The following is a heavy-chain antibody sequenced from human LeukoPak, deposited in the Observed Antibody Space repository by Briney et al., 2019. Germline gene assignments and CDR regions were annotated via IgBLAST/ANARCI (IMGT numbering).Heavy chain of an antibody. D-gene: IGHD3-3*01. V-gene: IGHV3-23*01. CDR1: GLRFRSYA. Sequence: GGSLRLSCVASGLRFRSYAMNWVRQAPGKGLECISTISDDSSFTYYADSVKGWSAISRDDSKNTLYLQMNNLKVEDTAVYYCARKLNDFWSGYLHPTYYYYGMDVWGQGTTVTVSS. J-gene: IGHJ6*02. CDR2: ISDDSSFT. CDR3: ARKLNDFWSGYLHPTYYYYGMDV.